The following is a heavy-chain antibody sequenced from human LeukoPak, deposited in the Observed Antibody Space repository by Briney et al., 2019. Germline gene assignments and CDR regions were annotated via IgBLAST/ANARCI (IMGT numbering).Heavy chain of an antibody. CDR2: INHSGST. CDR1: GGSFSGYY. Sequence: SPSETLSLTCAVYGGSFSGYYWSWIRQPPGKGLEWIGEINHSGSTNYNPSLKSRVTISVDTSKNQFSLKLSSVTAADTAVYYCARAPLYDFALIWGQGTLVTVSS. D-gene: IGHD3-3*01. CDR3: ARAPLYDFALI. J-gene: IGHJ4*02. V-gene: IGHV4-34*01.